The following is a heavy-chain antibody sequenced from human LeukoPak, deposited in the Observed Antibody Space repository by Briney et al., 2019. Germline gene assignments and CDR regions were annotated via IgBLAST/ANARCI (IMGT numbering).Heavy chain of an antibody. J-gene: IGHJ6*03. Sequence: SETLSLTCTVSGGSISTYYWSWIRQPPGKGLEWIGYIYYSGSTSYNPSLKSRVTISVDTSKNQFSLKLSSVTAADTAVYYCARWGNYYDSSGLGYYYMDVWGKGTTVTVSS. V-gene: IGHV4-59*01. CDR1: GGSISTYY. CDR3: ARWGNYYDSSGLGYYYMDV. CDR2: IYYSGST. D-gene: IGHD3-22*01.